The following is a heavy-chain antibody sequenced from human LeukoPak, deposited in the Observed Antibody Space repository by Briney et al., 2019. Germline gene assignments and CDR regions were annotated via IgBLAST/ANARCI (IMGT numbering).Heavy chain of an antibody. J-gene: IGHJ4*02. CDR1: GYTFTNYY. CDR3: ARAGYRQQLVHYFDY. D-gene: IGHD6-13*01. V-gene: IGHV1-46*01. CDR2: INPSAGRT. Sequence: ASVRVSCKASGYTFTNYYMHWVRQAPGQGLEWMGIINPSAGRTSYSQKFQGRVTMTRDTSTSTVYMELSSLRSEDTAVYYCARAGYRQQLVHYFDYWGQGTLVTVSS.